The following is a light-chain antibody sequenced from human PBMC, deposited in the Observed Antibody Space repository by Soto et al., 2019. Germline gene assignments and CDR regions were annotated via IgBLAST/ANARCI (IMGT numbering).Light chain of an antibody. V-gene: IGKV3-15*01. CDR1: QSLSSD. CDR2: GAS. Sequence: EKVMTQSPATLSLSPGERATLSCRASQSLSSDLAWYQQKPGQAPRLLIYGASTRATGIPARFSGSGSWTEFTLTISSLQSEDFAVYYCQQHNSWLFGGGTKVEIK. CDR3: QQHNSWL. J-gene: IGKJ4*01.